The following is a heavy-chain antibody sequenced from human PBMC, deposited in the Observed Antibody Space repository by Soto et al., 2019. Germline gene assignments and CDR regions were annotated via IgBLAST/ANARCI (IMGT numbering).Heavy chain of an antibody. D-gene: IGHD5-12*01. J-gene: IGHJ4*02. CDR2: IYYSGST. Sequence: QVQLQESGPGLVKPSETLSLTCTVSGGSISSYYWSWIRQPPGKRLEWIGYIYYSGSTNYNPSLKXRVTSSVDTSKNQFSLELRSVTAADTAVYYCARDSVGSGYDWGQGTLVTVSS. CDR1: GGSISSYY. V-gene: IGHV4-59*01. CDR3: ARDSVGSGYD.